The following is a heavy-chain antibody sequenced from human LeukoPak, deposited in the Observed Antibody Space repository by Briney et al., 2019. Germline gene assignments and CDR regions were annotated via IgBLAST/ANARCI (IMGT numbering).Heavy chain of an antibody. Sequence: ASVKVSCKASGYTFTGYYMHWVRQAPGQGLEWMGWINPNSGGTNYAQKFQGWVTMTRDTSISTAYMELSRLRSDDTAVYYCARWSMLYGSGSYYLIIDYFDYWGQGTLVTVSS. CDR1: GYTFTGYY. D-gene: IGHD3-10*01. J-gene: IGHJ4*02. CDR2: INPNSGGT. V-gene: IGHV1-2*04. CDR3: ARWSMLYGSGSYYLIIDYFDY.